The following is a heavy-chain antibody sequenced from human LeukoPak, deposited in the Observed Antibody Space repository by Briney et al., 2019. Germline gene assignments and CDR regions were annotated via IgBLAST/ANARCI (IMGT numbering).Heavy chain of an antibody. CDR1: GFTFSTYG. V-gene: IGHV3-33*01. CDR3: ARDPGVRWLVGFDY. Sequence: GGSLRLSCAASGFTFSTYGMHWVRQAPATGLEWVAVIWYDGSNKYYEDSVKGRFTISRDNSKNTLYLQMNSLRAEDTAVYYCARDPGVRWLVGFDYWGQGTLVTVSS. CDR2: IWYDGSNK. J-gene: IGHJ4*02. D-gene: IGHD6-19*01.